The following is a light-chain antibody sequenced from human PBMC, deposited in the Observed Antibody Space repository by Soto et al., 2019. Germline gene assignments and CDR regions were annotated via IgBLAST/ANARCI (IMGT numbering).Light chain of an antibody. CDR1: SSNIGSNT. Sequence: QSVLTQPPSASGTPGQRVTISCSGSSSNIGSNTVNWYQQLPVTAPKLLIYNNNQRPSGVPDRFSGSKSGTSASLAISGLQSEDVSDYYCAAWDDSLNGSVFATGTKLPV. CDR3: AAWDDSLNGSV. CDR2: NNN. V-gene: IGLV1-44*01. J-gene: IGLJ1*01.